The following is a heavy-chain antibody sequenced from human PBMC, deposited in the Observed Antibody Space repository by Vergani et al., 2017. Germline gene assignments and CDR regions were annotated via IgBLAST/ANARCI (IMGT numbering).Heavy chain of an antibody. J-gene: IGHJ4*02. Sequence: QVQLQESGPGLVKPSETLSLICTVSGGSISSNYWSWIRQPPGKGLDWIGYIYYSGSTSYNPSLKSRVTILIDTSKNQFSLRLSSVTAADTAVYYCARVGYDYVWGTYRSYYFDYWGQGTLVTVSS. V-gene: IGHV4-59*01. D-gene: IGHD3-16*02. CDR2: IYYSGST. CDR1: GGSISSNY. CDR3: ARVGYDYVWGTYRSYYFDY.